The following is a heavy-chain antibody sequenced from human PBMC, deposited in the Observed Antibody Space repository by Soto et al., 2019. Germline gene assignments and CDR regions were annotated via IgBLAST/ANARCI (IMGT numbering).Heavy chain of an antibody. Sequence: ASVKVSCKASGYTFTSYGISWVQQSPGQGLEWMGIINPTTGAATYAQKFQGRVTMTRDTSTSTVYMDLSNLRSDDTAVYYCARDGPPWEPAANWFDPWGQGTLVTVSS. CDR3: ARDGPPWEPAANWFDP. D-gene: IGHD1-26*01. CDR1: GYTFTSYG. V-gene: IGHV1-46*01. J-gene: IGHJ5*02. CDR2: INPTTGAA.